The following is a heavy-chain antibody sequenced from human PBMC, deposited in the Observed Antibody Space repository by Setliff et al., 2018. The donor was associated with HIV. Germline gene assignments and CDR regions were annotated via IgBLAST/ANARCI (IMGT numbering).Heavy chain of an antibody. CDR2: IHYTGTT. J-gene: IGHJ5*02. CDR3: ARAPYVSGSFGWFDH. V-gene: IGHV4-31*01. Sequence: SETLSLTCTVSGGSISSSSYYWNWFRQYPGKGLEWIGYIHYTGTTNQNPSLRSLITISLDTSKDQFSLKLTSVTAADTAVYYCARAPYVSGSFGWFDHWGQGTLVTVSS. D-gene: IGHD3-10*01. CDR1: GGSISSSSYY.